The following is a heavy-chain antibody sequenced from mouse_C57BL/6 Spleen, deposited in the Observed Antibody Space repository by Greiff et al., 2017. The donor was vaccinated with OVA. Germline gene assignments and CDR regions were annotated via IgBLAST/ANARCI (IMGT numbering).Heavy chain of an antibody. V-gene: IGHV1-4*01. D-gene: IGHD1-1*01. CDR2: INPSSGYT. J-gene: IGHJ3*01. CDR1: GYTFTSYT. CDR3: ARSDTTVVPAY. Sequence: QVQLQQSGAELARPGASVKMSCKASGYTFTSYTMHWVKQRPGQGLEWIGYINPSSGYTKYNQKFKDKATLTADKSSSTAYMQLSSLTSEDSAVYYCARSDTTVVPAYWGQGTLVTVSA.